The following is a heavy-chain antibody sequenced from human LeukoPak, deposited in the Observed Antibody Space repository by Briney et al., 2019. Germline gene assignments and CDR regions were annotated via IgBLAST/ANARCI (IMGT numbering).Heavy chain of an antibody. Sequence: GGSLRLSCAASGFMFDAYSMNWVRQAPGKGLEWVSYIDYTTTIIYYADSVKGRFTISRDNSKNTLYLQMNSLRAEDTAVYYCAKAPGLVTFGGVIPYDYWGQGTLVTVSS. CDR2: IDYTTTII. CDR1: GFMFDAYS. CDR3: AKAPGLVTFGGVIPYDY. V-gene: IGHV3-48*01. D-gene: IGHD3-16*02. J-gene: IGHJ4*02.